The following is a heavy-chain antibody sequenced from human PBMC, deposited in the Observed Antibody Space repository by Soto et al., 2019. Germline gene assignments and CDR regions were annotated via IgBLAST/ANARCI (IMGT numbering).Heavy chain of an antibody. CDR1: GGSISGHY. CDR2: IFYSGSTTY. CDR3: ARVASSGWSQDY. V-gene: IGHV4-59*11. Sequence: SETLSLTCTVSGGSISGHYWIWIRQPPGEGMEWIGYIFYSGSTTYNNNPSLKSRVTISVDTSKNQFSLSLSSVTAADTAVYHWARVASSGWSQDYWGQGTLVTVSS. D-gene: IGHD6-19*01. J-gene: IGHJ4*02.